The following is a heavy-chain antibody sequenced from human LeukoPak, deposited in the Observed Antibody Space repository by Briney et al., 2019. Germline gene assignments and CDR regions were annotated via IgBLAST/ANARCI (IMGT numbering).Heavy chain of an antibody. V-gene: IGHV4-39*01. CDR1: GGSISSSSYY. Sequence: PSETLSLTCTVSGGSISSSSYYWGWIRQPPGKGLEWIGSIYYSGSTYYHPSLKSRVTISVDTSKSQFSLKLSSVTAADTAVYYCSGGNSYGYDYWGQGTLVTVSS. CDR2: IYYSGST. D-gene: IGHD5-18*01. CDR3: SGGNSYGYDY. J-gene: IGHJ4*02.